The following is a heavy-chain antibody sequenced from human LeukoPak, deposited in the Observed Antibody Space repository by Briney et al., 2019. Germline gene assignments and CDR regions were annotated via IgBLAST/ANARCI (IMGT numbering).Heavy chain of an antibody. Sequence: PGGSLRLSCAASGFTFSSYAMHWVRQAPGKGLEWVAVISFDGSNKYYADSVKGRFTISRDNAKNSLYLQMNSLRAEDTAVYYCAKHPSTTVVTPGSIFRLQSWFDPWGQGTLVTVSS. V-gene: IGHV3-30-3*02. CDR3: AKHPSTTVVTPGSIFRLQSWFDP. CDR1: GFTFSSYA. D-gene: IGHD4-23*01. J-gene: IGHJ5*02. CDR2: ISFDGSNK.